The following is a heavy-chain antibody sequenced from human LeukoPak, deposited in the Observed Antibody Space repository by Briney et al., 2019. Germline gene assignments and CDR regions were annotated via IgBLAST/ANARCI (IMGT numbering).Heavy chain of an antibody. V-gene: IGHV3-23*01. J-gene: IGHJ6*04. D-gene: IGHD3-10*02. CDR2: IVASGGST. CDR3: AELGITMIGGV. Sequence: PGGSLRLSCAASGFSFSSYAMSWVRQAPGKGLEWVSSIVASGGSTYYADSVKGRFTISRDNSKNTVYLQMNSLRAEDTAVYYCAELGITMIGGVWGKGTTVTISS. CDR1: GFSFSSYA.